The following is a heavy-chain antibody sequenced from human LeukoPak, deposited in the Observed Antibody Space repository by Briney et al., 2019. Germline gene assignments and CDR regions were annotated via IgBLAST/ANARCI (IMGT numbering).Heavy chain of an antibody. Sequence: GGALGLSCAAPGFTLRCNAIQWGRPAPGEGLGFVLAISKNGGNTYYANSVKGRFSISRDNSKNTLYLQMGSLRTEDMAVYYCARVGEGRYYQYYYMDVWGKGTTVTVSS. J-gene: IGHJ6*03. D-gene: IGHD1-26*01. CDR3: ARVGEGRYYQYYYMDV. CDR2: ISKNGGNT. V-gene: IGHV3-64*01. CDR1: GFTLRCNA.